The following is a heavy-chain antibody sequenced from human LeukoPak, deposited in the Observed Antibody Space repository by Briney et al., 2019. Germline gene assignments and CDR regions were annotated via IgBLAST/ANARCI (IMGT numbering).Heavy chain of an antibody. CDR2: IGQDGREK. J-gene: IGHJ4*02. CDR1: GFTFRSYW. D-gene: IGHD5-12*01. CDR3: ARSNSGYAESCY. Sequence: GGSLRLSCAASGFTFRSYWLTWVRQAPGKGLEWVANIGQDGREKYYVDSVKDRFTISRDNAKNSLYLQMNSLRADDTAVYYCARSNSGYAESCYWGQGTLVTVSS. V-gene: IGHV3-7*01.